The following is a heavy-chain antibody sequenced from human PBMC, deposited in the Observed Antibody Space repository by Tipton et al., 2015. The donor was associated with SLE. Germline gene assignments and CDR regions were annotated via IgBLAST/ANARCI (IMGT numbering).Heavy chain of an antibody. CDR1: GGSVSSGSYY. CDR3: ARDYDSRRGDAFDI. CDR2: IYHSGST. V-gene: IGHV4-39*07. D-gene: IGHD3-22*01. Sequence: LRLSCTVSGGSVSSGSYYWSWIRQPPGKGLEWIGSIYHSGSTYYNPSLKSRVTISVDTSKNQFSLKLSSVTAADTAVYYCARDYDSRRGDAFDIWGQGTMVTVSS. J-gene: IGHJ3*02.